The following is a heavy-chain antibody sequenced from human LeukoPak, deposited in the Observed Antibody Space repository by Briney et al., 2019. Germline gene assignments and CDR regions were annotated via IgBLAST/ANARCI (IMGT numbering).Heavy chain of an antibody. V-gene: IGHV6-1*01. CDR3: ARIVGGQVDC. CDR1: GNSVSSNSAA. D-gene: IGHD3-22*01. CDR2: TYYRSKWHN. Sequence: SQTLSLTCAISGNSVSSNSAAWNWIRQSTSRGLEWLGRTYYRSKWHNDYAVSVKSRITIKPDTSKNQFSLQLNSVTPEDTAVYYCARIVGGQVDCWGQGTLVTVSS. J-gene: IGHJ4*02.